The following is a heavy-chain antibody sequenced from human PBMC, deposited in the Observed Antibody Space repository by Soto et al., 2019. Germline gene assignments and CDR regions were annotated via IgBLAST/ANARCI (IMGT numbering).Heavy chain of an antibody. D-gene: IGHD2-15*01. CDR2: IDPSDSYT. Sequence: GESLKISCKGSGYSFNSYWITWVRQMPGKGLEWMGKIDPSDSYTNYSPSFQGHVTISADKSISTAYLQWSSLKASDTAMYYCARHEVPFGGCYYWGQGTLVTVSS. CDR1: GYSFNSYW. CDR3: ARHEVPFGGCYY. J-gene: IGHJ4*02. V-gene: IGHV5-10-1*01.